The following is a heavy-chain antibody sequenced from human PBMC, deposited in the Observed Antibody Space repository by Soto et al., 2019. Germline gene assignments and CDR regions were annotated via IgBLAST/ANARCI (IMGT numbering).Heavy chain of an antibody. J-gene: IGHJ4*02. CDR3: ARGPWLRGSHTG. CDR2: INHSGST. CDR1: GGSFSGYY. D-gene: IGHD1-26*01. V-gene: IGHV4-34*01. Sequence: PSETLSLTCAVYGGSFSGYYWSWIRQPPGKGLEWIGEINHSGSTNYNPSLKSRVTISVDTSKNQFSLKLSSVTAADTAVHYCARGPWLRGSHTGWGQGTLVTVSS.